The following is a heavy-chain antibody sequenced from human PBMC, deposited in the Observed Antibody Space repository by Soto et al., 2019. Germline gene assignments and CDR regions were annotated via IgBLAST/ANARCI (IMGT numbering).Heavy chain of an antibody. CDR1: GGSVSSSSFL. J-gene: IGHJ5*02. D-gene: IGHD5-18*01. CDR2: IYYSGST. V-gene: IGHV4-31*03. Sequence: SETLSLTCTVSGGSVSSSSFLWGWIRQHPGKGLEWIGYIYYSGSTYYNPSLKSRVTISVDTSKNQFSLKLSSVTAADTAVYYCARDGKQLWSRTWGQGTLVTVSS. CDR3: ARDGKQLWSRT.